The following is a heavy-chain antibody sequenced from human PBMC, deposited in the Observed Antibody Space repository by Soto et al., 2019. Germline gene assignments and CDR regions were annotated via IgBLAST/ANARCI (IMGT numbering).Heavy chain of an antibody. CDR1: GFTFSSYW. CDR2: IKQDGSEK. CDR3: ARGRGCSTGCHNFDY. Sequence: EVQLVESGGGLVQPGGSLRLSCAASGFTFSSYWMSWVRQAPGKGLEWVAIIKQDGSEKYYVDSVKGRFTISRDNAKNSLYLQMNSLRAEDTAVYYCARGRGCSTGCHNFDYWGQGTLVTVSS. D-gene: IGHD2-2*01. J-gene: IGHJ4*02. V-gene: IGHV3-7*01.